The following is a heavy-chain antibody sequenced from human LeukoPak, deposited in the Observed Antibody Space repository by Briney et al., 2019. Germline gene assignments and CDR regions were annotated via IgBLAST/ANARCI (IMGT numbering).Heavy chain of an antibody. CDR3: AKEKVPYNWNPFDY. CDR2: TSYDGLNK. CDR1: GFTFSSYS. V-gene: IGHV3-30*04. J-gene: IGHJ4*02. D-gene: IGHD1-20*01. Sequence: QPGGSLRLSCVSSGFTFSSYSMHWVRQAPGKGLRWVAVTSYDGLNKYYADSVKGRFTISRDNSKNTLFLQMIDLRAEDTAVYYCAKEKVPYNWNPFDYWGQGTLVTVSS.